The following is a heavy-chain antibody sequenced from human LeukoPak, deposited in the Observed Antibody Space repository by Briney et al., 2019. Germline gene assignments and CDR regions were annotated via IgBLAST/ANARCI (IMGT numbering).Heavy chain of an antibody. CDR3: ARERGYCSSTSCFYYYYGMDV. J-gene: IGHJ6*02. Sequence: ASVKVSCKASGYTFTSYGISWVRQAPGQGLEWMGWISAYNGNTNYAQKLQGSVTMTTDTSTSTAYMELRSLRSDDTAVYYCARERGYCSSTSCFYYYYGMDVWGQGTTVTVSS. V-gene: IGHV1-18*01. D-gene: IGHD2-2*01. CDR2: ISAYNGNT. CDR1: GYTFTSYG.